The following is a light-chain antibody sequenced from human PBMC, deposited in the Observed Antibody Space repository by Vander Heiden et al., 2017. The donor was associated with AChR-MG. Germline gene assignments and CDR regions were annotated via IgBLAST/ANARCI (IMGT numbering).Light chain of an antibody. J-gene: IGKJ2*01. Sequence: EILLTQSPATLSLSPGEGATLTCTSRQSDSSSYLAWYQQKPGQAPRLLIYGASSRATGIPDRFSGSGCGTDFTLTISRLEPEDVAVYYCQQYGSSPPYTFGQGTKLEIK. V-gene: IGKV3-20*01. CDR2: GAS. CDR1: QSDSSSY. CDR3: QQYGSSPPYT.